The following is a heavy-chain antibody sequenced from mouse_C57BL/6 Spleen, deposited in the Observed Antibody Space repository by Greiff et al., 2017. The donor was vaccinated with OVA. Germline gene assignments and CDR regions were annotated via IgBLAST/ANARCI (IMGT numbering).Heavy chain of an antibody. CDR3: ARSGGNYPYYAMDY. CDR2: ISSGSSTI. Sequence: EVQVVESGGGLVKPGGSLKLSCAASGFTFSDYGMHWVRQAPEKGLEWVAYISSGSSTIYYEDTVKGRFTISRDNAKNTLFLQMTSLRSEDTAMYYCARSGGNYPYYAMDYWGQRTSVTVSS. J-gene: IGHJ4*01. D-gene: IGHD2-1*01. V-gene: IGHV5-17*01. CDR1: GFTFSDYG.